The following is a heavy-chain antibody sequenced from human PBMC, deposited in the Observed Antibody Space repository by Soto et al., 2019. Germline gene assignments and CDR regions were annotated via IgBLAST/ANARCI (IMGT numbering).Heavy chain of an antibody. CDR1: GFTFSSYS. CDR2: ISSSSSYI. D-gene: IGHD1-26*01. J-gene: IGHJ3*02. CDR3: AGERIVGATTDI. V-gene: IGHV3-21*01. Sequence: SLRLSCAASGFTFSSYSMNWVRQAPGKGLEWVSSISSSSSYIYYADSVKGRFTISRDNAKNSLYLQMNSLRAEDTAVYYCAGERIVGATTDIWGRGSRGAVSS.